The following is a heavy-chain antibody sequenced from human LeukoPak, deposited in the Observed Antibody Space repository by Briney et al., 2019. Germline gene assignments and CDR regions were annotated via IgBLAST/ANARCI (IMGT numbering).Heavy chain of an antibody. CDR1: GYSFTSYW. CDR2: IYPGDSDT. D-gene: IGHD2-15*01. Sequence: GESLQISCKGSGYSFTSYWICWVRQMPGKGLEWMGIIYPGDSDTRYSPSFKGQVTISADKSISTASLQASSLKASDTAMYYCARLCSSPPYFQHWGQGTLVTVSS. CDR3: ARLCSSPPYFQH. J-gene: IGHJ1*01. V-gene: IGHV5-51*01.